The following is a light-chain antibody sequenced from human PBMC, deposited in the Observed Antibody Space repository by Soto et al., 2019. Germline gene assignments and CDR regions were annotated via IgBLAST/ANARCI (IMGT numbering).Light chain of an antibody. V-gene: IGKV3-20*01. CDR3: QQYGSSPS. CDR1: QSVSSSF. CDR2: GAS. J-gene: IGKJ4*01. Sequence: EIVFTQSPGTLSFSPGERATLSCRASQSVSSSFLVWYQQKPGQPPRLLIYGASSRATGIPDRFSGSGSGTDFSLTISRLEPEDFAVYYCQQYGSSPSFGGGTKV.